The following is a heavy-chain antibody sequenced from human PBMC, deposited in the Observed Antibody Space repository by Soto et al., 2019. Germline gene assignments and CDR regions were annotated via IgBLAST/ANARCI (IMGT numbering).Heavy chain of an antibody. CDR1: GFTFSSYG. CDR3: AKDFTKTGLLTYYFDY. V-gene: IGHV3-30*18. D-gene: IGHD1-26*01. CDR2: ISYDGSNK. Sequence: QVQLVESGGGVVQPGRSLRLSCAASGFTFSSYGMHWVRQAPGKGLEWVAVISYDGSNKYYADSVKGRFTISRDNSKNTLYLQMNSLRAEDTAVYYCAKDFTKTGLLTYYFDYWGQGTLVTVSS. J-gene: IGHJ4*02.